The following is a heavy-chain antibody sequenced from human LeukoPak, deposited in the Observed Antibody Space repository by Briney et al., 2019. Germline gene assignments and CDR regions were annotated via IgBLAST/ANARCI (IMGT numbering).Heavy chain of an antibody. CDR3: ARHRRAAPYYYYMDV. D-gene: IGHD6-6*01. CDR2: IYTSGST. Sequence: SETLSLTCTVSGGSISSYYWSWIRQPPGKGLEWIGYIYTSGSTNYNPSLKSRVTISVDTSKNQFSLKLSSVTAADTAVYYCARHRRAAPYYYYMDVWGKGTTVTVSS. CDR1: GGSISSYY. V-gene: IGHV4-4*09. J-gene: IGHJ6*03.